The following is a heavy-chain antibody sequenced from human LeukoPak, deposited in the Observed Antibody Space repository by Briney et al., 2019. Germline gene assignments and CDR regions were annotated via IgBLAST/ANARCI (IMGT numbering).Heavy chain of an antibody. CDR3: ARAAYCGGDCYAPYDY. J-gene: IGHJ4*02. D-gene: IGHD2-21*02. CDR1: GYTFTSYY. CDR2: INPSGGST. V-gene: IGHV1-46*01. Sequence: ASVTVSCKASGYTFTSYYMHWVRQAPGQGLEWMGIINPSGGSTSYAQKFQGRVTMTRDTSTSTVYMELSSLRSEDMAVYYCARAAYCGGDCYAPYDYWGQGTLVTVSS.